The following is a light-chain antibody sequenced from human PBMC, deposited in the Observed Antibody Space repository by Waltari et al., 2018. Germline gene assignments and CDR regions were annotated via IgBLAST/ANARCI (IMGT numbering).Light chain of an antibody. V-gene: IGKV1-5*01. CDR3: QQYNSHRT. Sequence: EIQLTQSPSALSASIGDRVTLTCRARQWVDVWLAWYQQKTGKPPNHLIYNSSILQNVVPSRFRGSESGTEVTITISGLQPDDFGTYYCQQYNSHRTFGQGTAVEV. CDR2: NSS. CDR1: QWVDVW. J-gene: IGKJ1*01.